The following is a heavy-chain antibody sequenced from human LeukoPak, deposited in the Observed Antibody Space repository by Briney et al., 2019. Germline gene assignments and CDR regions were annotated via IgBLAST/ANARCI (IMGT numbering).Heavy chain of an antibody. CDR2: IIPIFGTA. CDR1: GGTFISYA. D-gene: IGHD3-10*01. Sequence: GASVKVSCKASGGTFISYAISWVRQAPGQGLEWMGGIIPIFGTANYAQKFQGRVTMTTDESTSTAYMELSGLRSEDTAVYYWAKSYGSGSYSLDYWGQGTLVTVSS. CDR3: AKSYGSGSYSLDY. V-gene: IGHV1-69*05. J-gene: IGHJ4*02.